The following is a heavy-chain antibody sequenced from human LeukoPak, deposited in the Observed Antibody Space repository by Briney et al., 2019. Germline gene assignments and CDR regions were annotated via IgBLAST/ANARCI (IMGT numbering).Heavy chain of an antibody. V-gene: IGHV3-21*01. CDR1: GFTFSTYG. J-gene: IGHJ4*02. CDR3: VRAWEI. Sequence: GGSLRLSCVASGFTFSTYGMNWVRQAPGKGLEWVSSISSRSDTYYIDSLKGRFTISRDNAKNSMYLQMNSLRVEDSGVYCCVRAWEIWGQGTLVTVSS. CDR2: ISSRSDT. D-gene: IGHD1-26*01.